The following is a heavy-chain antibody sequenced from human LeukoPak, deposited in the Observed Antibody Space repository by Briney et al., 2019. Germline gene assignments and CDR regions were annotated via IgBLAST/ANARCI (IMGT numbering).Heavy chain of an antibody. D-gene: IGHD3-10*01. J-gene: IGHJ6*04. CDR1: GYTFTSYG. CDR2: TSAYNGNT. Sequence: ASVKVCCKASGYTFTSYGISWVRQAPGQGLEWMGWTSAYNGNTNYAQKLQGRVTMTTDTSTSTAYMELRSLRSDDTAVYYCARGADYYGSGSRDYGMHVWGKGTTVTVSS. V-gene: IGHV1-18*04. CDR3: ARGADYYGSGSRDYGMHV.